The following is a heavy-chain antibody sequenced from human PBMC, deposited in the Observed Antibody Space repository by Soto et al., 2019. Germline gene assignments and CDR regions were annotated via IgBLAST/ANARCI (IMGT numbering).Heavy chain of an antibody. J-gene: IGHJ2*01. CDR2: INDRGSI. D-gene: IGHD3-9*01. Sequence: QVQLQQWGAGPLRPLETLSLTCGVSGGSFSGYYWAWIRQSPGEGLEWIGEINDRGSINYNPSLKSRVSISVDTSKNHYSLTLRSLTAADTAVYYCARESHDILTGPPWVWYFDLWGRGTLVTVSS. CDR1: GGSFSGYY. CDR3: ARESHDILTGPPWVWYFDL. V-gene: IGHV4-34*01.